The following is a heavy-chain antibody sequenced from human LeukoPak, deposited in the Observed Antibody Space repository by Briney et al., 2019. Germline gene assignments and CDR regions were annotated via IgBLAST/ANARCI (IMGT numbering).Heavy chain of an antibody. V-gene: IGHV3-30*02. D-gene: IGHD6-19*01. CDR1: GFTFSSYG. J-gene: IGHJ6*03. CDR3: AKTLSYSSGWYSYYYYMDV. CDR2: IRYDGSNK. Sequence: GGSLRLSCAASGFTFSSYGMHWVRQAPGKGLEWVAFIRYDGSNKYYADSVKGRFTISRDDSKNTLYLQMNSLRAEDTAVYYCAKTLSYSSGWYSYYYYMDVWGKGTTVTISS.